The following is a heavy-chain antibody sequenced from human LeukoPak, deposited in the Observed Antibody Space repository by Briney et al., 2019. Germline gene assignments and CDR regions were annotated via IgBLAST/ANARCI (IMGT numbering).Heavy chain of an antibody. V-gene: IGHV3-23*05. D-gene: IGHD3-22*01. J-gene: IGHJ4*02. Sequence: PGGSLRLSCAASRFTFRSYAMSWVRQAPGKGLEWVSAVFGSGTITYCADSVKGRFTISRDNSKNTLYLQMNSLRTEDTAVYYCAKSLPPPRGGYLGGPDYWGQGTLVTVSS. CDR1: RFTFRSYA. CDR3: AKSLPPPRGGYLGGPDY. CDR2: VFGSGTIT.